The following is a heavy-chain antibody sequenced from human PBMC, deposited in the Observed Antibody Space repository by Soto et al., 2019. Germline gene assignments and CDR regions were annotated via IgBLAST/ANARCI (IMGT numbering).Heavy chain of an antibody. Sequence: ASVKVSCKASGYTFRNYYIHWVRQAPGQGLEWMGLINPSGGATSYSQRFQGRVAITKDSSTSTVYMELSSLGSEDTAVYYCGRAFDRSGLYWGQGTLVTVSS. CDR3: GRAFDRSGLY. D-gene: IGHD3-22*01. V-gene: IGHV1-46*01. CDR2: INPSGGAT. J-gene: IGHJ4*02. CDR1: GYTFRNYY.